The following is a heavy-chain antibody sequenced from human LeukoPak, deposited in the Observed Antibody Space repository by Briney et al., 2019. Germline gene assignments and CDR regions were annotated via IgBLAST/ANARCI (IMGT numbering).Heavy chain of an antibody. D-gene: IGHD2-21*01. J-gene: IGHJ4*02. CDR3: AREPEVVIAINRLDN. Sequence: GGSLRLSCAASGITFNNFGMRWVREAPGKGLEWVSSISRRSTYIYYADSVKGRFTISRDNARSSLYLQMNSLRVEDTAVYYCAREPEVVIAINRLDNWGQGTLVTVSS. CDR2: ISRRSTYI. CDR1: GITFNNFG. V-gene: IGHV3-21*06.